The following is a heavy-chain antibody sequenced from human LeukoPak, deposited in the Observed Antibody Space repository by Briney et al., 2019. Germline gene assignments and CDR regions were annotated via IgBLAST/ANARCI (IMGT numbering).Heavy chain of an antibody. Sequence: GGSLRLSCVASGFTFSTYWMHWVRQAPGKGLVWVARIHSDGSSTTYADSVKGRFTISRDNAKNTLYLQMNSLRAEDTAVYCCARDIYSKSGDDYWGQGTLVTVSS. CDR1: GFTFSTYW. D-gene: IGHD6-13*01. CDR2: IHSDGSST. CDR3: ARDIYSKSGDDY. J-gene: IGHJ4*02. V-gene: IGHV3-74*01.